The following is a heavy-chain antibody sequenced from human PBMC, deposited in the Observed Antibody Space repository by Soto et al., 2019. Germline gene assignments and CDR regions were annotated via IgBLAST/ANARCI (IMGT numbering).Heavy chain of an antibody. D-gene: IGHD2-2*01. V-gene: IGHV1-69*06. Sequence: SVKVSFKASGDTFNKYVVNWLRQAPGQGLEWLGGILPIFATANYAQKFQGRVTITADKSTSTAYMELTSLRSEDTAVYYCAGRCDSTTCLGHFDYWGQGTLVTVTS. CDR2: ILPIFATA. J-gene: IGHJ4*02. CDR1: GDTFNKYV. CDR3: AGRCDSTTCLGHFDY.